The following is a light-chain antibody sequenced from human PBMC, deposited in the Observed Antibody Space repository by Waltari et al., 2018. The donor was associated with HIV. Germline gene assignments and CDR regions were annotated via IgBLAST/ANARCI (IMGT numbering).Light chain of an antibody. Sequence: QSALTQPASVSGSPGQSITISCTGTSSDVGCYNYVSWYQQHPGKAPNLMIYDFSKRPSGVSNRFSGSKSGNTASLTISGLQAEDEADYYCCSYAGSNTFNYVFGTGTKVTVL. J-gene: IGLJ1*01. CDR3: CSYAGSNTFNYV. CDR1: SSDVGCYNY. V-gene: IGLV2-23*02. CDR2: DFS.